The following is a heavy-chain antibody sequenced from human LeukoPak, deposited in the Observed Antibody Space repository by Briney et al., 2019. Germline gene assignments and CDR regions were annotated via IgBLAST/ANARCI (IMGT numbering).Heavy chain of an antibody. Sequence: ASVKVSCKASGYTFTSYDINWVRQATGQGLEWMGWMNPNSGNTGYAQKFQGRVTITRNTSISTAYMELSSLRSEDTAVYYCARVRGYSYGYVFDPWGQGTLVTVSS. J-gene: IGHJ5*02. D-gene: IGHD5-18*01. CDR2: MNPNSGNT. CDR3: ARVRGYSYGYVFDP. CDR1: GYTFTSYD. V-gene: IGHV1-8*03.